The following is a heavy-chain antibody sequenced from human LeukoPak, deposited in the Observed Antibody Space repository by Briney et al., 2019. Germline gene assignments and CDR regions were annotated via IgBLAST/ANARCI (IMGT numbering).Heavy chain of an antibody. CDR2: IYYSGST. J-gene: IGHJ3*01. D-gene: IGHD2-2*02. V-gene: IGHV4-39*01. Sequence: SETLSLTCTVSGGSISSSSYYWGWIRQPPGKGLEWIGSIYYSGSTYYNPSLKSRVTISVDTSKNQFSLKLSSVTAADTAVYYCADLPPPQDIVVVPAAIPVPPLNPTWGQGTMVTVSS. CDR1: GGSISSSSYY. CDR3: ADLPPPQDIVVVPAAIPVPPLNPT.